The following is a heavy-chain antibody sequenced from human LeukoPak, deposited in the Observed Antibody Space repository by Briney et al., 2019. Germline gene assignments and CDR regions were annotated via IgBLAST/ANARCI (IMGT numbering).Heavy chain of an antibody. CDR1: GFTFSTYW. Sequence: GGSLRLSCAASGFTFSTYWMTWVRQAPGKGLEWVANINQGGSETYYVDSVKGRFTISRDNAKNSLYLQMNSLRAEDTAVYYCARDQQWLVFGYWGQGTLVTVSS. V-gene: IGHV3-7*01. J-gene: IGHJ4*02. CDR3: ARDQQWLVFGY. CDR2: INQGGSET. D-gene: IGHD6-19*01.